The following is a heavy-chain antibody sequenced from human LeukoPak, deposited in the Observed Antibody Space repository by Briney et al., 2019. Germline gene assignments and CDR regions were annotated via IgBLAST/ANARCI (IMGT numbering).Heavy chain of an antibody. V-gene: IGHV3-7*03. CDR3: TSGDYVGY. D-gene: IGHD4-17*01. CDR2: INQDGNDK. Sequence: GGSLRLSCAASGFTFSTYWMNWVRQAPGKGLEWLANINQDGNDKYYVDSVRGRFTISRDNAKRSLYLQMSSLRAEDTAVYCCTSGDYVGYWGQGTLVTVSS. CDR1: GFTFSTYW. J-gene: IGHJ4*02.